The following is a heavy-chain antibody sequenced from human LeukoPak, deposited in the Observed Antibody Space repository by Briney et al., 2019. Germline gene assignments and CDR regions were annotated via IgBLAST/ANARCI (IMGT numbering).Heavy chain of an antibody. D-gene: IGHD3-3*01. CDR1: GFTFSSYA. CDR2: IRGSDDST. Sequence: GGSLRLSCAASGFTFSSYAMSWLRQAPGKGLEWVSTIRGSDDSTYYSYSVKGRFTISRDNSKNTLYLQMNSLRAEDTAVYYCAKVLFQSEDVIRDAFDIWGQGTMVTVSS. CDR3: AKVLFQSEDVIRDAFDI. V-gene: IGHV3-23*01. J-gene: IGHJ3*02.